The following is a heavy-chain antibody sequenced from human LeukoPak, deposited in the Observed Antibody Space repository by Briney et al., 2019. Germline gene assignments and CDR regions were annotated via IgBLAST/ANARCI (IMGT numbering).Heavy chain of an antibody. CDR2: MNPNSGNT. D-gene: IGHD7-27*01. CDR1: GDTFTSYD. Sequence: ASVKVSCKASGDTFTSYDINWVRQATGQGLEWMGWMNPNSGNTGYAQKFQGRVTITRNTSISTAYMELSSLRSEDTAVYYCARVPLSKLGYYLDYWGQGTLVTVSS. V-gene: IGHV1-8*03. J-gene: IGHJ4*02. CDR3: ARVPLSKLGYYLDY.